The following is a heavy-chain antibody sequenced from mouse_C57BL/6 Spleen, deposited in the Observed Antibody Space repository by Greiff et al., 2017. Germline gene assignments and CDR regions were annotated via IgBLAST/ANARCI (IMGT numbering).Heavy chain of an antibody. D-gene: IGHD1-1*01. V-gene: IGHV7-3*01. CDR3: ARYNYGYAMDY. CDR2: IRNKANGYTT. J-gene: IGHJ4*01. Sequence: EVMLVESGGGLVQPGGSLSLSCAASGFTFTDYYMSWVRQPPGKALEWLGFIRNKANGYTTEYSASVKGRFTISRYNSQSILYLQMNALRAEDSATYYCARYNYGYAMDYWGQGTSVTVSS. CDR1: GFTFTDYY.